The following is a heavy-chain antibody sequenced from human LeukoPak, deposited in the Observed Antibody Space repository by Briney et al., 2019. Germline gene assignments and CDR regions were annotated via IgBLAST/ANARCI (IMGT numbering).Heavy chain of an antibody. J-gene: IGHJ4*02. CDR2: ITNDGRNK. D-gene: IGHD6-19*01. V-gene: IGHV3-30*18. CDR1: GLTFGRYG. CDR3: AKTPMTNGWYYFDY. Sequence: GGSLRLSCVSSGLTFGRYGMHWVRQAPGKGLEWVAVITNDGRNKYYADSVKGRFTISRDNSKNSVYLQMNSLRGEDTAVYYCAKTPMTNGWYYFDYWGQGSLVTVSS.